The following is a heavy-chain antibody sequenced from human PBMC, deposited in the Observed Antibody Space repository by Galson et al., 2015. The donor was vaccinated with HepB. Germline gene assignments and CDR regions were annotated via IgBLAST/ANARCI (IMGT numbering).Heavy chain of an antibody. J-gene: IGHJ5*02. D-gene: IGHD3-22*01. CDR1: GYTFTSYG. V-gene: IGHV1-18*01. CDR2: ISAHNGNT. Sequence: SVKVSCKASGYTFTSYGISWVRQAPGQGLEWMGWISAHNGNTNYAQKLQGRVTMTTDTSTSTAYMELRSLRSDDTAVYYCARVVSITMIVVVTAGGWFDPWGQGTLVTVSS. CDR3: ARVVSITMIVVVTAGGWFDP.